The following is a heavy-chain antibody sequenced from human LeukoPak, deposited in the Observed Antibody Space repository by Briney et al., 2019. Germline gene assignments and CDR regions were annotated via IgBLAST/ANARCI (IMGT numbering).Heavy chain of an antibody. V-gene: IGHV3-9*01. CDR1: GFTFDDYA. CDR2: ISWNSGSI. J-gene: IGHJ6*02. CDR3: AKAPYYYYGMDV. Sequence: GGSLGLSCAASGFTFDDYAMHWVRQAPGKGLEWVSGISWNSGSIGYADSVKGRFTISRDNAKNSLYLQMNSLRAEDTALYYCAKAPYYYYGMDVWGQGTTVTVSS.